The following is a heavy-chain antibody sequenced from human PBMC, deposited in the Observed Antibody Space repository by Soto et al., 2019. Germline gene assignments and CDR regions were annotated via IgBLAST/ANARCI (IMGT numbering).Heavy chain of an antibody. J-gene: IGHJ4*02. V-gene: IGHV3-21*01. D-gene: IGHD1-1*01. Sequence: GSLRLSCVGSGFIFSSFTMTWVRQAPGMGLQYLASISKSSSLIYYADSVRGRFIISRDNSKDSVFLQMYSLRAEDTAMYYCVRGDDRVDWGQGTLVTLSS. CDR2: ISKSSSLI. CDR3: VRGDDRVD. CDR1: GFIFSSFT.